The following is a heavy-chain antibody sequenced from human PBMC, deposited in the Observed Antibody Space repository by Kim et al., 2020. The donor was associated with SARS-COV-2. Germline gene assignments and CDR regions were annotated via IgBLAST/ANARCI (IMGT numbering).Heavy chain of an antibody. Sequence: GGSLRLSCVASEFTFSSYWMLWVRQAPGKGLEWVANIKGDGSVKHFVDSVKGRFTISRDNAKNTLFLQMNSLRAEDTAVYYCARDLSPKCGGDCYADVFDMWGQGTMVTASS. CDR3: ARDLSPKCGGDCYADVFDM. D-gene: IGHD2-21*01. V-gene: IGHV3-7*01. CDR1: EFTFSSYW. J-gene: IGHJ3*02. CDR2: IKGDGSVK.